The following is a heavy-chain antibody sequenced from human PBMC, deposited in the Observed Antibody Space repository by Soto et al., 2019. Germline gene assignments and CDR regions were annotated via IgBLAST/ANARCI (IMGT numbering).Heavy chain of an antibody. CDR3: AKRVYASGSNYFDY. CDR1: GFTFSSYV. V-gene: IGHV3-23*01. CDR2: IIGSGGIT. D-gene: IGHD3-10*01. Sequence: GGSLRLSCVVSGFTFSSYVMSWVRQAPGKGLEWVSSIIGSGGITYYADSVKGRFTISRDNSKNTLYLQMNSLRAEDTAVYYCAKRVYASGSNYFDYWGQGALVTVSS. J-gene: IGHJ4*02.